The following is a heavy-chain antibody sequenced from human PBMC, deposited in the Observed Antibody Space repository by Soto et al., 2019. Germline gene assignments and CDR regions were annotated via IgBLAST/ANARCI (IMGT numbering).Heavy chain of an antibody. D-gene: IGHD2-2*03. V-gene: IGHV3-21*01. CDR3: ARRPSGMDIIVVRYFDL. CDR1: GFTFSSYS. J-gene: IGHJ2*01. Sequence: EVQLVESGGGLVKPGGSLRLSCAASGFTFSSYSMNWVRQAPGKGLEWVSSISSSSSYIHYADSVKGRFTISREHTKNSLYLQMHSLRAEDTAVYYCARRPSGMDIIVVRYFDLWGRGTLVTVSS. CDR2: ISSSSSYI.